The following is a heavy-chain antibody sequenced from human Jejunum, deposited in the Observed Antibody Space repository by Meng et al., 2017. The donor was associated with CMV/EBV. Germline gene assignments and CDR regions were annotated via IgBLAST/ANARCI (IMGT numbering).Heavy chain of an antibody. CDR1: GFTFSSYW. CDR2: INTDGTTI. V-gene: IGHV3-74*01. Sequence: SGFTFSSYWMHWVRQAPGKGLVWVSRINTDGTTISYADSVKGRFTVSRDNSKNTLYLQMNSLTAEDTAVYYCARDAGDSSRPAWFDPWGQGTLVTVSS. CDR3: ARDAGDSSRPAWFDP. J-gene: IGHJ5*02. D-gene: IGHD2-2*01.